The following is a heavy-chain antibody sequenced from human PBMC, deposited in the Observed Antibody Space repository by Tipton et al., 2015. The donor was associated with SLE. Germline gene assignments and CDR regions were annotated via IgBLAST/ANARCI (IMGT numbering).Heavy chain of an antibody. D-gene: IGHD3-10*01. J-gene: IGHJ5*02. CDR3: ARLQWFRRGGWFDP. CDR1: GGSISSSSYY. Sequence: LRLSCTVSGGSISSSSYYWGWIRQPPGKGLEWIGSIYYSGSTYYNPSLKSRVTISVDTSKNQFSLKLSSVTAADTAVYYCARLQWFRRGGWFDPWGQGTLVTVSS. CDR2: IYYSGST. V-gene: IGHV4-39*07.